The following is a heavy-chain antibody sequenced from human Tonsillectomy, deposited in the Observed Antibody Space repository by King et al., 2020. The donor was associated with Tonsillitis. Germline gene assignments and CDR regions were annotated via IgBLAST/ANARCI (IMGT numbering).Heavy chain of an antibody. J-gene: IGHJ6*02. D-gene: IGHD5-18*01. CDR2: INPNSGGT. CDR1: GYTFTGYY. CDR3: ARDVEYSRLYGMDV. V-gene: IGHV1-2*02. Sequence: QLVQSGAEVKKPGASVKVSCKASGYTFTGYYMHWVRQAPGQGLEWMGWINPNSGGTNYAQKFQGRVTMTRDTSISTAYMELSRLRSDDTAVYSCARDVEYSRLYGMDVWGQGTTVTVSS.